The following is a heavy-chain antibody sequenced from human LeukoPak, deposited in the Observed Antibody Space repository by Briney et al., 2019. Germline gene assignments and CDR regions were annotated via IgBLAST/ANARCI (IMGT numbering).Heavy chain of an antibody. CDR2: IKQDGSEK. V-gene: IGHV3-7*01. Sequence: GGSLRLSCAASGFTFSSYWMSWVRQAPGKGLEWVANIKQDGSEKYYVDSVKGRFTISRDNAKNSLYLQMDSLRAEDTAVYYCARTGSSVHFDYWGQGTLVTVSS. CDR3: ARTGSSVHFDY. CDR1: GFTFSSYW. J-gene: IGHJ4*02. D-gene: IGHD2-15*01.